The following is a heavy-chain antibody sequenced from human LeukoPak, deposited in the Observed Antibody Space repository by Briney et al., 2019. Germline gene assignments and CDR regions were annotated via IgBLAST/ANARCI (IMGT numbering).Heavy chain of an antibody. J-gene: IGHJ3*02. CDR2: IYHSGST. Sequence: SETLSLTCTVSGGSISSYYWSWIRQPPGKGLEWIGYIYHSGSTYYNPSLKSRVTISVDRSKNQFSLKLSSVTAADTAVYYCARGALNYYDSSGYPLEDAFDIWGQGTMVTVSS. CDR3: ARGALNYYDSSGYPLEDAFDI. V-gene: IGHV4-59*12. CDR1: GGSISSYY. D-gene: IGHD3-22*01.